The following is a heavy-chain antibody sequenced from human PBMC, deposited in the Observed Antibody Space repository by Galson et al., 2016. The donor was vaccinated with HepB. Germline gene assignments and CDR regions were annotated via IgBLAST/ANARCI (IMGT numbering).Heavy chain of an antibody. CDR1: GYIFSDYG. CDR3: ARDPRGLCGGGSCPPES. V-gene: IGHV1-18*01. D-gene: IGHD2-15*01. J-gene: IGHJ5*02. CDR2: ISAYNGDT. Sequence: SVKVSCKASGYIFSDYGLSWVRQAPGQSLEWMGWISAYNGDTQYAQKFQGRVTMTTDTPTSTAYMHLTNLRSDDTAIYYCARDPRGLCGGGSCPPESWVRRTLVTVS.